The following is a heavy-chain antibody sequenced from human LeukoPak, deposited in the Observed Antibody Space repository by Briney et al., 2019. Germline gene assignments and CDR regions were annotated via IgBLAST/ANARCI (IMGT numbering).Heavy chain of an antibody. J-gene: IGHJ4*02. V-gene: IGHV3-21*01. Sequence: GGSLRLSCAASGFTFSSYSMNWVRQAPGKGLEWVSSISSSSSYIYYADSVKGRFTISRDNAKNSLYLQMNSLRAEDTAVYYCARRPGTVYASIGDDYWGQGTLVTVSS. CDR1: GFTFSSYS. CDR2: ISSSSSYI. CDR3: ARRPGTVYASIGDDY. D-gene: IGHD2-8*01.